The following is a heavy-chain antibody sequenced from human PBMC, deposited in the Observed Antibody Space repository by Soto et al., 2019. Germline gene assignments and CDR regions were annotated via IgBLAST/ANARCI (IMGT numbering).Heavy chain of an antibody. V-gene: IGHV1-46*01. D-gene: IGHD4-17*01. CDR1: GYTFTSDY. J-gene: IGHJ3*02. CDR3: ASRRRGGKVTKRGDAFDI. Sequence: ASVKVSCKASGYTFTSDYMHWVRQAPGQGREWMGIINPSGGSTSYAQKFQGRVTMTSDTYTSTVYMELSSLRSEDTAVYYCASRRRGGKVTKRGDAFDIWGQGTMVTVSS. CDR2: INPSGGST.